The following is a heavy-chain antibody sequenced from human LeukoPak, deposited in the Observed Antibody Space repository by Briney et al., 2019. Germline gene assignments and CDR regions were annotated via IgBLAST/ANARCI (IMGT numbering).Heavy chain of an antibody. CDR3: ARHKRGEVYYFDY. J-gene: IGHJ4*02. CDR2: IYTSGST. Sequence: PSETLSLTCTVSGGSISSYYWSWIRQPPGKGLEWIGYIYTSGSTNYNPSLKSRVTISVDTSKNQFSLKLSSVTAADTAVYYCARHKRGEVYYFDYWGQGTLVTVSS. D-gene: IGHD5/OR15-5a*01. V-gene: IGHV4-4*09. CDR1: GGSISSYY.